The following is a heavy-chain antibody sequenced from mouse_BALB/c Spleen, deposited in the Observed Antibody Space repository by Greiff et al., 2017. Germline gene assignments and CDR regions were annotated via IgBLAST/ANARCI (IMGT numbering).Heavy chain of an antibody. CDR1: GFNIKDTY. J-gene: IGHJ1*01. D-gene: IGHD2-14*01. CDR2: IDPANGNT. V-gene: IGHV14-3*02. CDR3: ARGEVRRYWYFDV. Sequence: VQLKQSGAELVKPGASVKLSCTASGFNIKDTYMHWVKQRPEQGLEWIGRIDPANGNTKYDPKFQGKATITADTSSNTAYLQLSSLTSEDTAVYYCARGEVRRYWYFDVWGAGTTVTVSS.